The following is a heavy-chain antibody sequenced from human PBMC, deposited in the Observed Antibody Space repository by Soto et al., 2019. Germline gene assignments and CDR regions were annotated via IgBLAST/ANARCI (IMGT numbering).Heavy chain of an antibody. D-gene: IGHD5-18*01. V-gene: IGHV1-69*13. Sequence: ASVKVSCKASGGTFSSYAISWVRQAPGQGLEWMGGIIPIFGTANYAQKFQGRVTITADESTSTAYMELSSLRSEDTAVYYCARASPPTAMVTPHYEPFDYWGQGTLVTVSS. CDR2: IIPIFGTA. J-gene: IGHJ4*02. CDR1: GGTFSSYA. CDR3: ARASPPTAMVTPHYEPFDY.